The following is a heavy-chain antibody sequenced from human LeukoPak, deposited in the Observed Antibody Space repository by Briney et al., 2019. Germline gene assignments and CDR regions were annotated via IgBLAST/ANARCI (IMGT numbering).Heavy chain of an antibody. V-gene: IGHV3-30*19. CDR3: ARDGGFGVVTGKSWFDP. D-gene: IGHD3-3*01. CDR2: ISYDGNNK. Sequence: GGSLRLSCGASGITFSSYSMNWVRQAPGKGLEWVAVISYDGNNKYHADSVKGRFTISRDNSKNTEYLQMNSLRAEDTAVYYCARDGGFGVVTGKSWFDPWGQGTLVTVSS. J-gene: IGHJ5*02. CDR1: GITFSSYS.